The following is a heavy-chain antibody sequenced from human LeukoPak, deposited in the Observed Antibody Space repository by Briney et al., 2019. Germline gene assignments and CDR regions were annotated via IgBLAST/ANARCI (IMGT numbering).Heavy chain of an antibody. CDR3: AREGLMNYGLYYYYGMDV. D-gene: IGHD3-10*01. CDR2: INSDGSST. CDR1: GFTFSSYW. J-gene: IGHJ6*02. Sequence: GGSLRLSCAASGFTFSSYWMHWVRQAPGKGLVWVSRINSDGSSTSYADSVKGRFTISRDNAKNTLYLQMNSLRAEDTAVYYCAREGLMNYGLYYYYGMDVWGQGTTVTVSS. V-gene: IGHV3-74*01.